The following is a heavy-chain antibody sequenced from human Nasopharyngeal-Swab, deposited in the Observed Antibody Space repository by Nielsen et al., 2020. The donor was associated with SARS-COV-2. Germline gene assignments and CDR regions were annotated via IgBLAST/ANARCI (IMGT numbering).Heavy chain of an antibody. J-gene: IGHJ6*02. CDR3: AKAPYLRGLDV. CDR1: GFTFIIYV. CDR2: ISGSGDTT. V-gene: IGHV3-23*01. Sequence: GESLTISCAASGFTFIIYVMCWVRQAPGKGLEWVSIISGSGDTTYYADSVKDRFTISRDNSKNTLYLQTNSLRVEDTAVYYCAKAPYLRGLDVWGQGTTVTVSS. D-gene: IGHD2-21*01.